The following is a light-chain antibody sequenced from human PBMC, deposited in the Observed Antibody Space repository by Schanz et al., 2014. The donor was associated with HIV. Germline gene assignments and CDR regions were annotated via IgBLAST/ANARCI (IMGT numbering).Light chain of an antibody. CDR3: QQYGSSPAT. Sequence: EIVMTQSPATLSVSPGERATLSCRASQSISNNLAWYQHKPGQAPRLVIYATSTRAAGIPDRFSGTGSGTDFTLTISRLEPEDFAVYYCQQYGSSPATFGQGTKVES. J-gene: IGKJ1*01. CDR2: ATS. V-gene: IGKV3-20*01. CDR1: QSISNN.